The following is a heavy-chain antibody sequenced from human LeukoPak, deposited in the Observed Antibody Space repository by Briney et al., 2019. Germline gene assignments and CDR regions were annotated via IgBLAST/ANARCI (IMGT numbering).Heavy chain of an antibody. V-gene: IGHV4-59*02. J-gene: IGHJ6*02. CDR2: IYYNGST. D-gene: IGHD4/OR15-4a*01. CDR3: ARGGARLYGMDV. CDR1: GGFVSSNY. Sequence: SETLSLTCTVSGGFVSSNYWSWIRQPPGKGLEWIGYIYYNGSTNYNPSLKSRVTISEDTSKNQFSLKLTSVTAADTAVYYCARGGARLYGMDVWGQGTTVTVSS.